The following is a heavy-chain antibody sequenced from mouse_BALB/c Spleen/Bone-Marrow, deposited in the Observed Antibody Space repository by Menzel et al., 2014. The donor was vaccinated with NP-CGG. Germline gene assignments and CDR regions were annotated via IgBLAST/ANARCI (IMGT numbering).Heavy chain of an antibody. Sequence: QVQLKQSGAELVKPGASVKLSCKASGYTFTSYYMYWVKLRPGQGLEWIGGINPSNGGTNFNEKFKSKATLTVDKSSSTAYMQLSSLTSEDSAVYYCTRGLRAWFAYWGQGTLVTVSA. CDR3: TRGLRAWFAY. J-gene: IGHJ3*01. CDR1: GYTFTSYY. V-gene: IGHV1S81*02. D-gene: IGHD3-1*01. CDR2: INPSNGGT.